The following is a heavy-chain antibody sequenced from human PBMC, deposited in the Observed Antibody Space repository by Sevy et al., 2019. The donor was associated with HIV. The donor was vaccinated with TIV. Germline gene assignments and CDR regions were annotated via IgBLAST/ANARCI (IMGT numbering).Heavy chain of an antibody. Sequence: SETLSLTCAVSGYSISSGYYWGWIRQPPGKGLEWIGSIHHSGTTYYNPSLKSRVTISVDTSKNQFSLKLRSVTAADTAVYYCARHGVGVSYDILTGYPSPPHFDYWGQRTLVTVSS. J-gene: IGHJ4*02. D-gene: IGHD3-9*01. V-gene: IGHV4-38-2*01. CDR2: IHHSGTT. CDR1: GYSISSGYY. CDR3: ARHGVGVSYDILTGYPSPPHFDY.